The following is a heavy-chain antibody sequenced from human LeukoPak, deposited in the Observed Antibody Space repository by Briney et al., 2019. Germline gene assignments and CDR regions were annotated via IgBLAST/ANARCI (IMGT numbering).Heavy chain of an antibody. CDR1: GYSFTSYW. CDR2: IYPGDSDT. V-gene: IGHV5-51*01. J-gene: IGHJ4*02. D-gene: IGHD6-6*01. Sequence: GESLKISCKGSGYSFTSYWIGWVRQMPGKGLEWMGIIYPGDSDTRYRPSFQGQVTISADKSISTAYLQWSSLKASGTAMYYCARRYSSSSLDYWGQGTLVTVSS. CDR3: ARRYSSSSLDY.